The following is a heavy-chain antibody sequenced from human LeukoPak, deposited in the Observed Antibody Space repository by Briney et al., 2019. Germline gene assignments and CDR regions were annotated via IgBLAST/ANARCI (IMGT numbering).Heavy chain of an antibody. CDR2: IYSGGST. Sequence: GGSLRLSCAASGFTVSSNYMSWVRQAPGKGLEWVSLIYSGGSTYYADSVKGRFTISRDNSKNTLYLQMNSLRAEDTAVYYCASGGEYSSSSGYGHDYWGRGTLVTVSS. D-gene: IGHD6-6*01. CDR3: ASGGEYSSSSGYGHDY. CDR1: GFTVSSNY. J-gene: IGHJ4*02. V-gene: IGHV3-66*01.